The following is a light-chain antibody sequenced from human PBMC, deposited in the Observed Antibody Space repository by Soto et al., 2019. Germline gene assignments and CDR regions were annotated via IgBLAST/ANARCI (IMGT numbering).Light chain of an antibody. CDR1: SSNIGSNT. CDR3: AAWDDSLNGRV. Sequence: QSVLTQPPSASGTPGQRVTISCSGSSSNIGSNTVNWYQQLPGTAPKLLIYSNIHRPSGVPDRFSGSKSGTSASLAISGLQSEYEADYYCAAWDDSLNGRVFGGGTKLTAL. CDR2: SNI. J-gene: IGLJ3*02. V-gene: IGLV1-44*01.